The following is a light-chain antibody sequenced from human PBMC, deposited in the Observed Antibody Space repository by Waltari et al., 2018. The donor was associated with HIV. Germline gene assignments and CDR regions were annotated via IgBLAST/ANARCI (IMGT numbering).Light chain of an antibody. Sequence: QSALTQPRSVSGSPGQSVTISCTGTTSDVGDYNYVPWYQQHPAKAPKLMIFDVNKRPSGVRDRFSGSKSGNTASLTISGLQAEDEADYYCCSYADDYTWVFGGGTKLTVL. CDR2: DVN. CDR3: CSYADDYTWV. J-gene: IGLJ3*02. CDR1: TSDVGDYNY. V-gene: IGLV2-11*01.